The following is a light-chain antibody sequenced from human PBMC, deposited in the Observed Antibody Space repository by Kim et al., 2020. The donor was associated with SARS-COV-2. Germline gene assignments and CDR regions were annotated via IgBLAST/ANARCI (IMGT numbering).Light chain of an antibody. CDR3: QQYNDWPPGDT. V-gene: IGKV3-15*01. Sequence: EIVMTQSPATLSVSPGERATLSCRASESISNYLAWYQQKPGQAPRLLIYGASTRATGVPARFTGSGSGTEFTLTISSLQSEDFAVYYCQQYNDWPPGDTFGQGTKLEI. CDR2: GAS. J-gene: IGKJ2*01. CDR1: ESISNY.